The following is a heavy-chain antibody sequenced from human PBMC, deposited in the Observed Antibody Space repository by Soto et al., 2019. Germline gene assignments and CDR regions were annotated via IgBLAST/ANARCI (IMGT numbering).Heavy chain of an antibody. J-gene: IGHJ5*02. CDR3: ARHHGPTTSENWFDP. V-gene: IGHV1-18*01. CDR1: GYTFFTYD. CDR2: ISTYSGDT. Sequence: ASVKVSCKASGYTFFTYDISWVRQAPGQGLEWMGWISTYSGDTKYAQKFQGRVTMTTDTSTTTAYLELRSLRSDDTAVYYCARHHGPTTSENWFDPWGQGALVTVSS. D-gene: IGHD5-12*01.